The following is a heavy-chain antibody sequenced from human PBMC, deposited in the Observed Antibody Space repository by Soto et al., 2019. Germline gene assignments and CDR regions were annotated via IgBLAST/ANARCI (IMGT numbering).Heavy chain of an antibody. CDR1: GGSITSSSHF. CDR2: IYFTGNT. CDR3: AGQTFTIAAASYGRSNWFDP. D-gene: IGHD6-25*01. Sequence: PSETLSLTCSASGGSITSSSHFWGWVRQPPGKGLEWLGTIYFTGNTYYTPSLKSRLTMSIDTSKNAFSLRLKSVTAADTAVYYCAGQTFTIAAASYGRSNWFDPWGPGTLVTVSS. V-gene: IGHV4-39*01. J-gene: IGHJ5*02.